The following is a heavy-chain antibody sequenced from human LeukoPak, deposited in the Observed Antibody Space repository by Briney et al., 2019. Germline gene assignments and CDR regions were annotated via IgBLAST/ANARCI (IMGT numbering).Heavy chain of an antibody. D-gene: IGHD3-16*01. CDR1: GFTFSSHG. J-gene: IGHJ4*02. Sequence: GGSLRLSCAASGFTFSSHGMHWVRQAPGKGLEWVAVIWYDGSDKYSADSVKGRFTISRDNSKNTLYLQMTSLRADGTAVYYCARDRVLHYFDYWGQGALVTVSS. CDR3: ARDRVLHYFDY. V-gene: IGHV3-33*01. CDR2: IWYDGSDK.